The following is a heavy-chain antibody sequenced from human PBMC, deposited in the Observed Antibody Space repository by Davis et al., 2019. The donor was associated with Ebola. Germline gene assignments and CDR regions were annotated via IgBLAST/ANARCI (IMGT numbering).Heavy chain of an antibody. CDR2: ISGWGGTT. Sequence: GGSLRLSCSASGFRFDSYVMNWVRQAPGKGLEWISAISGWGGTTYYADSVNGRFTISRDNAKNTVYLQMNNLRVGDTAVYFCAKEGGGWGFPNWGQGALVTVSS. CDR1: GFRFDSYV. D-gene: IGHD2-21*01. J-gene: IGHJ4*02. V-gene: IGHV3-23*01. CDR3: AKEGGGWGFPN.